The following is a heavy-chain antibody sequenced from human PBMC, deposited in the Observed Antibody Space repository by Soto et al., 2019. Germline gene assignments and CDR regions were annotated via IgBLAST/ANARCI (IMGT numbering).Heavy chain of an antibody. D-gene: IGHD2-15*01. CDR3: ARDRVLEVVVGYDGMDV. CDR2: INPNSGGT. V-gene: IGHV1-2*04. Sequence: QVQLVQSGAEVKKPGASVKVSCKASGYTFTGYYMHWVRQAPGQGLEWIGWINPNSGGTDYAQKFQGWVTMTRDTSISTAYMELSRLRSDDTAVYYCARDRVLEVVVGYDGMDVWGQGTTVTVSS. J-gene: IGHJ6*02. CDR1: GYTFTGYY.